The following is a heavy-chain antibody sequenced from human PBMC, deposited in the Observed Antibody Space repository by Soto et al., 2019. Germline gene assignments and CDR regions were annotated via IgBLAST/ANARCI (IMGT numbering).Heavy chain of an antibody. J-gene: IGHJ6*03. D-gene: IGHD6-19*01. V-gene: IGHV1-18*01. CDR1: GYSFTNYG. CDR2: ISGYNGDT. CDR3: ARDRGVAPPVAGNTHYYYYMDV. Sequence: QDQLVQSGGEVKKPGASVKVSCKASGYSFTNYGITWVRQAPGQGVEWMGWISGYNGDTNYAQKLQGRVTMTTDASTSTDYLELRSLRSDDTAVYYCARDRGVAPPVAGNTHYYYYMDVWGKGTTVTVSS.